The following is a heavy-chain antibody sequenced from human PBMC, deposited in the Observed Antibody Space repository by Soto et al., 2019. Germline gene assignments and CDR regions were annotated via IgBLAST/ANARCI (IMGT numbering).Heavy chain of an antibody. Sequence: QVKLVQSGTEVKKPGASMKVSCKASGYSFATSGISWVRQAPGQGLEWMGWISAYNGNTNYDQKLQDRIIMTTDTSTSTAYLELRSLRSDDTAVYYWARAGQYYDSSGYADLGQGTLVTVS. J-gene: IGHJ4*02. V-gene: IGHV1-18*01. CDR2: ISAYNGNT. CDR1: GYSFATSG. CDR3: ARAGQYYDSSGYAD. D-gene: IGHD3-22*01.